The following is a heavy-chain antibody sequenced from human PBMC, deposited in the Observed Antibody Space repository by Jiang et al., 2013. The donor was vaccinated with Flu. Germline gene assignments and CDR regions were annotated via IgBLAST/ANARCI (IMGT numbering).Heavy chain of an antibody. D-gene: IGHD2-2*01. CDR2: IYPGDSET. Sequence: EWMGIIYPGDSETRYSPSFQGQVTISADKSINTAYLQWSSLKASDTAMYYCARSWGPYCSSTSCYHELNYYYYGMDVWGQGTTVTVSS. CDR3: ARSWGPYCSSTSCYHELNYYYYGMDV. V-gene: IGHV5-51*01. J-gene: IGHJ6*02.